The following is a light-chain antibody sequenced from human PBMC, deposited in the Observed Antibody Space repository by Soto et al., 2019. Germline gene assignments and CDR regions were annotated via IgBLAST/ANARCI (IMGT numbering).Light chain of an antibody. J-gene: IGKJ1*01. CDR1: QSISDW. Sequence: TQITLYPSTLAASAREGVTVTCRASQSISDWLACYQQKPGKAPKLLIYDASSLESGVPSRFSGSGSGTEFTLTISSLQPDDFATYYCQQDNDYSGTFGQGTKV. V-gene: IGKV1-5*01. CDR3: QQDNDYSGT. CDR2: DAS.